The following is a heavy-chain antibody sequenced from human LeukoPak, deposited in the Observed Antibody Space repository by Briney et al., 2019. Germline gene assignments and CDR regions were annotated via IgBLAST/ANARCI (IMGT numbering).Heavy chain of an antibody. CDR2: IIPIFGTA. V-gene: IGHV1-69*05. Sequence: SVKVSCKASGCTFSSYAISWVRQAPGQGLEWMGGIIPIFGTANYAQKFQGRVTITTDESTSTAYMELSSLRSEDTAVYYCARGRGYTMKGGFDYWGQGTLVTVSS. D-gene: IGHD3-22*01. CDR1: GCTFSSYA. J-gene: IGHJ4*02. CDR3: ARGRGYTMKGGFDY.